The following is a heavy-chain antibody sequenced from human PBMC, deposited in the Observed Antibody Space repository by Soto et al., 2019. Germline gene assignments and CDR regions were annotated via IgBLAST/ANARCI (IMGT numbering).Heavy chain of an antibody. V-gene: IGHV1-69*04. CDR2: IIPILGIA. Sequence: SVKVSCKASGGTFSSYTISWVRQAPGQGLDWMGRIIPILGIANYAQKFQGRVTITADKSTSTAYMELSSLRSEDTAVYYCAREPLIVATMFYYYYGMDVWGQGTTVTVSS. D-gene: IGHD5-12*01. CDR3: AREPLIVATMFYYYYGMDV. J-gene: IGHJ6*02. CDR1: GGTFSSYT.